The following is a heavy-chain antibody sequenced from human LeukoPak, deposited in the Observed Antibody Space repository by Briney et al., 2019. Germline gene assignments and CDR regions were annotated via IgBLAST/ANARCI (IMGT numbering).Heavy chain of an antibody. D-gene: IGHD1-1*01. J-gene: IGHJ3*01. CDR3: ARGVGWNDGTFDV. CDR1: GFTFSNFA. V-gene: IGHV3-30*04. CDR2: ISFDGSNK. Sequence: RSLRLSCAASGFTFSNFAMHWVRQAPGKGLEWVALISFDGSNKNYPDSVRGRFTISRDNSKNTLYLQMNTLRGEDTAVYYCARGVGWNDGTFDVWGQGTMVTVSS.